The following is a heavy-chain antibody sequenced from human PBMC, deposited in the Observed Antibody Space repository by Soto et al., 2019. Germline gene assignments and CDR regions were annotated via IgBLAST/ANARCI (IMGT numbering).Heavy chain of an antibody. CDR2: ISPNSGAT. Sequence: ASVKVSCKASGYTFTGYFIHWLRQAPRQGLEWVGYISPNSGATKYAPRFQGRVTMTSDTSIRTAYMDLSNLRSDDTAVYYCARGGGTILAPLPWGTGTLVTVSS. CDR1: GYTFTGYF. V-gene: IGHV1-2*02. D-gene: IGHD3-3*01. J-gene: IGHJ5*02. CDR3: ARGGGTILAPLP.